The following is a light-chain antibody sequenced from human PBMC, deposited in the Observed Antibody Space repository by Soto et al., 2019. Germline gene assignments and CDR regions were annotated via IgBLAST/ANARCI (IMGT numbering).Light chain of an antibody. CDR2: WAS. CDR3: QQYYNTPLT. V-gene: IGKV4-1*01. CDR1: QSVLYGPNNRNY. J-gene: IGKJ4*01. Sequence: DLVLTQSPNSLAVSLSERVTINCKSSQSVLYGPNNRNYLAWYQQKPGQPPKLLIYWASTRESGVPDRFSGSGSGIDFTLTICSLQAEDVAVYYCQQYYNTPLTFGGGTKV.